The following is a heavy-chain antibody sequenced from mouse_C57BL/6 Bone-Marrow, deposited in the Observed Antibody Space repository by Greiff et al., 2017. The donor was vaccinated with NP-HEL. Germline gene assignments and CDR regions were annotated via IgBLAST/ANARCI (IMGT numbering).Heavy chain of an antibody. D-gene: IGHD3-2*02. J-gene: IGHJ1*03. CDR3: ARDQSGNFDV. CDR2: INPNNGGT. CDR1: GYTFTDYY. Sequence: EVQLQQSGPELVKPGASVKISCKASGYTFTDYYMNWVKQSHGKSLEWIGDINPNNGGTSYNQKFKGKATLTVDKSSSTAYMELRSLTSEDSAVYYCARDQSGNFDVWGTGTTVTVSS. V-gene: IGHV1-26*01.